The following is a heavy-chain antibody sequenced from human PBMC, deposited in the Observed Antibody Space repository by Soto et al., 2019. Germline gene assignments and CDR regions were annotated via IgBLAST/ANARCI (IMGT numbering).Heavy chain of an antibody. Sequence: GASVKVSCKASGYTFTSYAMHWVRQAPGQRLEWMGWINAGNGNTKYSQKFQGRVTITRDTSASTAYMELSSLRSEDTAVYYCARDSGQQLVLYWFDPWGQGTLVTVSS. CDR3: ARDSGQQLVLYWFDP. V-gene: IGHV1-3*01. CDR2: INAGNGNT. CDR1: GYTFTSYA. J-gene: IGHJ5*02. D-gene: IGHD6-13*01.